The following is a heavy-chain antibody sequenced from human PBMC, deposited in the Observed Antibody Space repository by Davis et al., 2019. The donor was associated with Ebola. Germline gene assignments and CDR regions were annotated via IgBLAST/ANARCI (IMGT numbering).Heavy chain of an antibody. CDR1: GGSISSGDYY. J-gene: IGHJ5*02. CDR2: IYYSGST. CDR3: ARGDCSSTSCPLVPWFDP. V-gene: IGHV4-30-4*01. Sequence: PSETLSLTCTVSGGSISSGDYYWSWIRQPPGKGLEWIGYIYYSGSTYYNPSLKSRVTISVDTSKNQFSLKLSSVTAADTAVYYCARGDCSSTSCPLVPWFDPWGQGTLVTVSS. D-gene: IGHD2-2*01.